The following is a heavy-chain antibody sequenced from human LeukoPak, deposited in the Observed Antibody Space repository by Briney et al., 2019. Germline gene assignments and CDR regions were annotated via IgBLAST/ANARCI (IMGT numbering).Heavy chain of an antibody. D-gene: IGHD3-10*01. V-gene: IGHV3-11*04. CDR3: ARDWAGGPHDY. J-gene: IGHJ4*02. CDR2: ISSSGNNI. Sequence: GGSLRLSCAASGFTFSDYYMSWIRQAPGKGLEWVSYISSSGNNIYYPDSVQGRFTISMDNAKNSLYLQMNSLRAEDTAVYYCARDWAGGPHDYWGQGTLVTVSS. CDR1: GFTFSDYY.